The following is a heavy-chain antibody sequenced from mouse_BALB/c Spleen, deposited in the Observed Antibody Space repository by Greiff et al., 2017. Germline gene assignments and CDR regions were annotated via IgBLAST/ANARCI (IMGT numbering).Heavy chain of an antibody. Sequence: EVQLVESGGDLVKPGGSLKLSCAASGFTFSSYGMSWVRQTPDKRLEWVATISSGGSYTYYPDSVKGRFTISRDNAKNTLYLQMSSLKSEDTAMYYCARRYDGYYAMDYWGQGTSVTVSS. CDR3: ARRYDGYYAMDY. CDR2: ISSGGSYT. J-gene: IGHJ4*01. D-gene: IGHD2-14*01. CDR1: GFTFSSYG. V-gene: IGHV5-6*01.